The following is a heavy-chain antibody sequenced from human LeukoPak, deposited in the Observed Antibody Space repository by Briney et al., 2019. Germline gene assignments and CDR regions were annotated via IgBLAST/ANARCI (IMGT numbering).Heavy chain of an antibody. J-gene: IGHJ4*02. V-gene: IGHV1-24*01. D-gene: IGHD6-19*01. CDR3: ATEYSSGKNFDY. CDR2: FDPEDGET. CDR1: GYTLTELS. Sequence: ASVKVSCKVSGYTLTELSMHWVRQAPGKGLERMGGFDPEDGETIYAQKFQGRVTMTEDTSTDTAYMELSSLRSEDTAVYYCATEYSSGKNFDYWGQGTLVTVSS.